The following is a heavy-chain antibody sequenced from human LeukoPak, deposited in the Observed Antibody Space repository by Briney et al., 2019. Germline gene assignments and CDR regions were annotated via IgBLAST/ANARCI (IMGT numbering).Heavy chain of an antibody. CDR2: IYYSGST. V-gene: IGHV4-38-2*01. D-gene: IGHD6-13*01. Sequence: PSETLSLTCAVSGYSISSGYYWGWIRQPPGKGLEWIGYIYYSGSTNYNPSLKSRVTISVDTSKNQFSLKLSSVTAADTAVYYCARHALSPIAAAANAYYFDYWGQGTLVTVSS. CDR1: GYSISSGYY. J-gene: IGHJ4*02. CDR3: ARHALSPIAAAANAYYFDY.